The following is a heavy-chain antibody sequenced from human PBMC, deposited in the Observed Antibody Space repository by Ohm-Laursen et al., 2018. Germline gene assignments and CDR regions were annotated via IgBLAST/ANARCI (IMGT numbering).Heavy chain of an antibody. D-gene: IGHD3-22*01. Sequence: GASVKVSCKASGYTFTSYYMHWVRQAPGQGLEWMGIINPSGGSTSYAQKFQGRVTMTRDTSTSTVYMELSSLRSEDTAVYYCARGGGIVVIQPDFDYWGQGTLVTVSS. CDR1: GYTFTSYY. CDR2: INPSGGST. V-gene: IGHV1-46*01. CDR3: ARGGGIVVIQPDFDY. J-gene: IGHJ4*02.